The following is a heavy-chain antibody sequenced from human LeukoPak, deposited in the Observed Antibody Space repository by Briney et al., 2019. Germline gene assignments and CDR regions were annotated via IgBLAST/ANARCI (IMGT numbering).Heavy chain of an antibody. CDR3: ARGLHSLPRSTLDY. J-gene: IGHJ4*02. Sequence: GGSLRLSCAASGFTFTSYWMTWVRQAPGKGLEWVANIKQDGSEKNYVDSVKGRFTISRDNAKNSLYLQMNSLRAEDTAVYYCARGLHSLPRSTLDYWGQGTLVTVSS. V-gene: IGHV3-7*01. CDR1: GFTFTSYW. D-gene: IGHD2-2*01. CDR2: IKQDGSEK.